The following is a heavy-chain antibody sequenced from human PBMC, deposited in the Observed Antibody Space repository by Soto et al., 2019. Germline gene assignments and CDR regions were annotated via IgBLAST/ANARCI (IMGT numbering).Heavy chain of an antibody. CDR1: GFTFSSYS. D-gene: IGHD4-4*01. CDR2: ISSSSSYI. CDR3: ARHKGRPTTVTTSYYYYYMDV. Sequence: GGSLRLSCAASGFTFSSYSMNWVRQAPGKGLEWVSFISSSSSYIYYADSVKGRFTISRDNAKNSLYLQMNSLRAEDTAVYYCARHKGRPTTVTTSYYYYYMDVWGKGTTVTVSS. J-gene: IGHJ6*03. V-gene: IGHV3-21*01.